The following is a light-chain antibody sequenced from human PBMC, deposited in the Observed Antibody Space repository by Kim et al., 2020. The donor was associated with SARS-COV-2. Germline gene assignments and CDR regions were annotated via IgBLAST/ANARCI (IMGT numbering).Light chain of an antibody. J-gene: IGKJ1*01. Sequence: DIVMTQSPDSLAVSLGERATINCKSSQSVLDRSNNKNSLAWYQQKPGQPPKTLIYWASTRQSGVPDRFSGSGSGTDFTLTISSLQAEDVAVYYCQQYYSIPRTFGQGTKVDIK. CDR3: QQYYSIPRT. V-gene: IGKV4-1*01. CDR2: WAS. CDR1: QSVLDRSNNKNS.